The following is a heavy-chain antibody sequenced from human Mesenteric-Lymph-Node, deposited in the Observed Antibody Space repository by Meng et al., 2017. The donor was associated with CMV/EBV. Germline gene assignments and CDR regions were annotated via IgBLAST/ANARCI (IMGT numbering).Heavy chain of an antibody. CDR1: YPFPGYY. CDR3: ARGPAHSSSWYNWFDP. V-gene: IGHV1-2*06. D-gene: IGHD6-13*01. Sequence: YPFPGYYVPWVRRAPGQGLGWMGRISPYSGGTHYAQKFQGRVTMTRDTSISTAYMELSRLRSDDTAVYYCARGPAHSSSWYNWFDPWGQGTLVTVSS. CDR2: ISPYSGGT. J-gene: IGHJ5*02.